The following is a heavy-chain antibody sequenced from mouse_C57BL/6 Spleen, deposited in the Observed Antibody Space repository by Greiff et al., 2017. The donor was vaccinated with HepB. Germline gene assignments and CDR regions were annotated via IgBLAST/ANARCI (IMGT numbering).Heavy chain of an antibody. CDR1: GYTFTSYG. D-gene: IGHD1-1*01. J-gene: IGHJ2*01. V-gene: IGHV1-81*01. CDR3: VYYGSSVFDY. CDR2: IYPRSGNT. Sequence: QVQLKESGAELARPGASVKLSCKASGYTFTSYGISWVKQRTGQGLEWIGEIYPRSGNTYYNEKFKGKATLTADKSSSTAYMELRSLTAEDSAVYFCVYYGSSVFDYWGQGTTLTVSS.